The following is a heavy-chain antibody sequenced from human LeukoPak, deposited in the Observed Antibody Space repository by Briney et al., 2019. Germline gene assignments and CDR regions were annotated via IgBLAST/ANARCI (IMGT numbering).Heavy chain of an antibody. CDR3: AKELRGYSYGLRNNWSDP. J-gene: IGHJ5*02. CDR2: ISYDGSNK. CDR1: GFTFSSYG. V-gene: IGHV3-30*18. Sequence: PGGSLRLSCAASGFTFSSYGMHWVRQAPGKGLEWVAVISYDGSNKYYADSVKGRFTISRDNSKNTLYLQMNSLRAEDTAVYYCAKELRGYSYGLRNNWSDPWGQGTLVTVSS. D-gene: IGHD5-18*01.